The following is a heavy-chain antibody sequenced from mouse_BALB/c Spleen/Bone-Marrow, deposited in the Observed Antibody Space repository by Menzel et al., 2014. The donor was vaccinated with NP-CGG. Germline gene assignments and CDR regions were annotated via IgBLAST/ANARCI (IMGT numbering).Heavy chain of an antibody. D-gene: IGHD1-2*01. CDR3: ARRGHGFAWFAY. CDR1: GYTFSGYW. J-gene: IGHJ3*01. Sequence: KQSGTELMKPGASVKISCKATGYTFSGYWIEWVNQRPGHGLEWIGEILPGSGSTNYNEKFKGKATFTADTSSNTAYMQLSSLTSEDSAVYYCARRGHGFAWFAYWGQGTLVTVSA. V-gene: IGHV1-9*01. CDR2: ILPGSGST.